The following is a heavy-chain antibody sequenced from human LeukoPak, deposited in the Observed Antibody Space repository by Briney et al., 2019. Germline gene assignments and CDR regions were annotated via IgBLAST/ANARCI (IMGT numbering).Heavy chain of an antibody. CDR3: ARGGHDYGDFARYYYYMDV. Sequence: PSETLSLTCTVSGGSISSYYWSWIRQPAGKGLEWIGRIYTSGSTNYNPSLKSRVTISVDKSKNQFSLKLSSVTAAGTAVYYCARGGHDYGDFARYYYYMDVWGKGTTVTVSS. CDR2: IYTSGST. CDR1: GGSISSYY. V-gene: IGHV4-4*07. D-gene: IGHD4-17*01. J-gene: IGHJ6*03.